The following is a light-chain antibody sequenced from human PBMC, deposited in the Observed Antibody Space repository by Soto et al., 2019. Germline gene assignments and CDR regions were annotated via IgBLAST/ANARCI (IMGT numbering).Light chain of an antibody. V-gene: IGKV1-5*01. CDR2: DAS. CDR3: QQYSSLVT. J-gene: IGKJ2*01. Sequence: IQMTQSPSTLFASVGDRVTITCQASQTISTLLAWYQHKPGKAPNLLIYDASSLESGVPSRFSGSGSGTEFTLTISSLQPDDSATYYCQQYSSLVTFGQGTKLEI. CDR1: QTISTL.